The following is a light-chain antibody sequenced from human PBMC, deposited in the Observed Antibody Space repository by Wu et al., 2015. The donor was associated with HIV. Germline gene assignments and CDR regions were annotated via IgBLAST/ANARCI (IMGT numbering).Light chain of an antibody. CDR1: QGISNF. J-gene: IGKJ2*01. CDR3: QQHSSIPFT. CDR2: AAS. Sequence: DIQMTQSPSSLSASVGDRVTITCRAGQGISNFLAWYQQKPGKPPKVLIYAASTLQSGVPSRFSGSGSGTDFTLTISGLQPDDFASYYCQQHSSIPFTFGQGTRLDIK. V-gene: IGKV1-27*01.